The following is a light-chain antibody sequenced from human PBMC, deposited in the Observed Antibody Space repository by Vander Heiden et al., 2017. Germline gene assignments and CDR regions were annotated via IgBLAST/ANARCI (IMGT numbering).Light chain of an antibody. CDR2: DAS. J-gene: IGKJ1*01. CDR1: QSVSSY. V-gene: IGKV3-11*01. Sequence: EIVLTQSPATLSLSPGERATLSCRASQSVSSYLAWYQQRPGQAPRLLIYDASNRATGIPARFSGSGSGTDFTLTISNLEPEDFAVYYCQERSTWPQAFGQGTKVEIK. CDR3: QERSTWPQA.